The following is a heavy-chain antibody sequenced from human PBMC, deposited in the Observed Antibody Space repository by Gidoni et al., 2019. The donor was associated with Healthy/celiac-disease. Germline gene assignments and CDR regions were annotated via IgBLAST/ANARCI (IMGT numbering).Heavy chain of an antibody. CDR1: GFTFSDYY. CDR3: ARDPYCSSTSCFTNYYYYYGMDV. Sequence: QVQLVESGGGLVKPGGSLRLSCAASGFTFSDYYMSWIHQAPGKGLGWVSYISSSGSTIYYADSVKGRFTISRDNAKNSLYLQMNSLRAEDTAVYYCARDPYCSSTSCFTNYYYYYGMDVWGQGTTVTVSS. V-gene: IGHV3-11*01. D-gene: IGHD2-2*01. J-gene: IGHJ6*02. CDR2: ISSSGSTI.